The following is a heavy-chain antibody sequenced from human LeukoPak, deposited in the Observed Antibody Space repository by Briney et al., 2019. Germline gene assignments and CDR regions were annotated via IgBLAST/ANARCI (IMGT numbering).Heavy chain of an antibody. V-gene: IGHV3-30*18. J-gene: IGHJ6*04. D-gene: IGHD2-8*02. CDR1: GFTFSSYG. CDR3: AKDQAYWAGGPLDV. Sequence: PGGSLRLSCAASGFTFSSYGMHWVRQAPGKGREWVAVISFDGSNKFYVDSVKGRFTISRDDSKNTLYLQINSLRAEDTALYYCAKDQAYWAGGPLDVWGKGTTVTVAS. CDR2: ISFDGSNK.